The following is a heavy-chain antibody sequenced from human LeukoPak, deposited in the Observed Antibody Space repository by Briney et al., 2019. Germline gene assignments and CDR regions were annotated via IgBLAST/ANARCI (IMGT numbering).Heavy chain of an antibody. CDR2: IYHSGST. CDR3: ASGAGAPDY. CDR1: GGSISSGGYY. Sequence: SETLSLTCTVSGGSISSGGYYWSWIRQPPGKGLEWIGYIYHSGSTYYNPSLKSRVTISVDRSKNQFSLKLSSVTAADTAVYYCASGAGAPDYWGQGTLVTVSS. D-gene: IGHD3-10*01. V-gene: IGHV4-30-2*01. J-gene: IGHJ4*02.